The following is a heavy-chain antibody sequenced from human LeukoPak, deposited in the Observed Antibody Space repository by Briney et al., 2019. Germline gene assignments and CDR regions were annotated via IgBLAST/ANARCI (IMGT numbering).Heavy chain of an antibody. D-gene: IGHD1-26*01. CDR3: ARGVWDGNLFDY. J-gene: IGHJ4*02. CDR2: IIPIFGTA. Sequence: ASVKVSCKASGGTFSSYAISWVRQAPGQGLEWMGGIIPIFGTANYAQKFQGRVTITADKSTSTAYMELSSLRSEDTAVYYCARGVWDGNLFDYWGQGTLVTVSS. V-gene: IGHV1-69*06. CDR1: GGTFSSYA.